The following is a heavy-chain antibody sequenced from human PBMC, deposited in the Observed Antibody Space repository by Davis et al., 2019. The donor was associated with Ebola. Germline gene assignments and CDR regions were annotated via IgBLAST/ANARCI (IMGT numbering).Heavy chain of an antibody. J-gene: IGHJ4*02. CDR1: GFTFGDYA. CDR3: ARDGPGGYSYGYRYFDY. CDR2: IRSKAYGGTT. Sequence: GESLKISCTASGFTFGDYAMSWFRQAPGKGLEWVGFIRSKAYGGTTEYAASVKGRFTISRDDSKSIAYLQMNSLKTEDTAVYYCARDGPGGYSYGYRYFDYWGQGTLVTVSS. D-gene: IGHD5-18*01. V-gene: IGHV3-49*03.